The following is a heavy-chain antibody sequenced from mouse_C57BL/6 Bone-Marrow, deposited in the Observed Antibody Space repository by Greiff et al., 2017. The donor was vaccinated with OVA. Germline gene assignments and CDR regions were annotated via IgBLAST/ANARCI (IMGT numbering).Heavy chain of an antibody. Sequence: QVQLQQSGAELVRPGTSVTVSCKASGYAFTNYLIEWVKQRPGQGLEWIGVINPGSGGTNYNEKFKGKATLTADKSSSTAYMQLSSLTSEDSAVYFCARWPAYWGQGTLVTVSA. J-gene: IGHJ3*01. CDR2: INPGSGGT. V-gene: IGHV1-54*01. CDR1: GYAFTNYL. CDR3: ARWPAY.